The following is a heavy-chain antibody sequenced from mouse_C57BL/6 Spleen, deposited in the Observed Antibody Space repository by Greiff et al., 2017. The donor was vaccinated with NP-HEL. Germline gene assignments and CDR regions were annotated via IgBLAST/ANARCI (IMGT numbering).Heavy chain of an antibody. CDR1: GFNIKDYY. J-gene: IGHJ1*03. CDR3: TTLTGRGYFDV. CDR2: IDPEDGDT. V-gene: IGHV14-1*01. Sequence: VQLQQSGAELVRPGASVKLSCTASGFNIKDYYMHWVKQRPEQGLEWIGRIDPEDGDTAYAPKFQGKATMTADTSSNTAYLQLSSLTSKDTAVYYCTTLTGRGYFDVWGTGTTVTVSS. D-gene: IGHD4-1*01.